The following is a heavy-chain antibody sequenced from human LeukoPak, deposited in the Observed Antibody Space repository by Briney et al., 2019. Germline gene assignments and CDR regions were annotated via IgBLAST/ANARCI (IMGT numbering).Heavy chain of an antibody. CDR2: INWNGGST. J-gene: IGHJ4*02. CDR1: GFTFDDYG. Sequence: PGGSLRLSCAASGFTFDDYGMSWVRQAPGKGLEWGSGINWNGGSTGYADSVKGRFTISRDNAKNSLYLQMNSLRAEDTALYYCARVGSSGWPSRRGVDYWGQGTLVTVSS. V-gene: IGHV3-20*04. CDR3: ARVGSSGWPSRRGVDY. D-gene: IGHD6-19*01.